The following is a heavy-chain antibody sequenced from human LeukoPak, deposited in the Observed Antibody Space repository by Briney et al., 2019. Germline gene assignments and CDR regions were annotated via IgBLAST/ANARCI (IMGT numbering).Heavy chain of an antibody. J-gene: IGHJ4*02. Sequence: PSETLSLTCTVSGGSISSSSYYGGWIRQPPGKGLEGIGSIYYSGSTYYNPSLKSRITISVDTSKNQFSLKLSSVTAADTAVYYCARRGGYSGYGPFDHWGQGTLVIVSS. CDR1: GGSISSSSYY. D-gene: IGHD5-12*01. V-gene: IGHV4-39*01. CDR3: ARRGGYSGYGPFDH. CDR2: IYYSGST.